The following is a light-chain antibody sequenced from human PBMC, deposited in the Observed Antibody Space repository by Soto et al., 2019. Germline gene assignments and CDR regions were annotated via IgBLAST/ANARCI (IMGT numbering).Light chain of an antibody. J-gene: IGKJ1*01. CDR3: QQYGSSPPWT. CDR1: QSVSSKY. Sequence: EIVLTQSPGTLSLSPGERATLSCRASQSVSSKYLAWYQQKVGQAPRLLIYGASSRATGIPDRFSGSGSGTDFTLTISRLEPEDFVVYYCQQYGSSPPWTFGQGTKVEIK. V-gene: IGKV3-20*01. CDR2: GAS.